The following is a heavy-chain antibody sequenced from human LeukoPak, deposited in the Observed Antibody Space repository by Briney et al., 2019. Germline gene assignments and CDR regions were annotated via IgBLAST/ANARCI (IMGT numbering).Heavy chain of an antibody. V-gene: IGHV3-15*01. D-gene: IGHD3-16*01. CDR2: IKSKTDGETT. CDR1: GFSFTNAW. Sequence: GGSLRLSCAASGFSFTNAWMSWVRQAPGKVLEWVGLIKSKTDGETTDYAAPVKGRFSISRDDSKNTMFLYLNSLKTEDTAVYYCMSHGGEGYWGQGTMVTVSS. CDR3: MSHGGEGY. J-gene: IGHJ4*02.